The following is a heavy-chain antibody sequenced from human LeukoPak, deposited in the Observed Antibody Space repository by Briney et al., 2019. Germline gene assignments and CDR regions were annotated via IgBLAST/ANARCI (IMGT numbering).Heavy chain of an antibody. CDR2: INPNSGGT. CDR3: ARGTSDSSGYYDY. D-gene: IGHD3-22*01. Sequence: ASVKVSCKASGYTFTGYYMHWVRQAPGQGLEWMGRINPNSGGTNYAQKFQGRVTMTRDTSISTAYMELSRLRSDDTAVYYCARGTSDSSGYYDYWGQGTLVTVSS. V-gene: IGHV1-2*06. J-gene: IGHJ4*02. CDR1: GYTFTGYY.